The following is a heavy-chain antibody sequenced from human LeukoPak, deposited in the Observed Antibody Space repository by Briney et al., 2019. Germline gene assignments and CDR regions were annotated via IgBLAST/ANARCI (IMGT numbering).Heavy chain of an antibody. D-gene: IGHD2-2*01. J-gene: IGHJ5*02. Sequence: SQTLSLTCTVSRGSISSSGYSWGWIRPPPEKGLEWIGGIYYSGGTYYNPSLKRRVTISVETSLKQISLKLCALTLPETAACFCAIQWCSSSTSCYDVGENWCDPWGHGTLGTVSS. CDR2: IYYSGGT. CDR3: AIQWCSSSTSCYDVGENWCDP. V-gene: IGHV4-39*01. CDR1: RGSISSSGYS.